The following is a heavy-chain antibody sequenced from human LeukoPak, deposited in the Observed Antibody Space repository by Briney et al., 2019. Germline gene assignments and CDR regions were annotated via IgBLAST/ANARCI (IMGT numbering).Heavy chain of an antibody. V-gene: IGHV1-18*01. D-gene: IGHD5-18*01. CDR1: GYTFTSYG. J-gene: IGHJ5*02. CDR3: ARDPRPDTAMVTSWFDP. Sequence: ASVKVSCKASGYTFTSYGISWVRQAPGQGLEWMGWISAYNGNTNYAQKLQGRVTMTTDTSTSTAYMELRSLRSDDTAVYYCARDPRPDTAMVTSWFDPWGQGTLVTVSS. CDR2: ISAYNGNT.